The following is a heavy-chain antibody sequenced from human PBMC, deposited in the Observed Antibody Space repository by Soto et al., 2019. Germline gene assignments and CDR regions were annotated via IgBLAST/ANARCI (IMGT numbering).Heavy chain of an antibody. CDR3: ARSLGETTSLFDY. V-gene: IGHV1-46*01. CDR1: GYIFIHCF. Sequence: QVQLVQSGAEMKQPGASVKLSCQASGYIFIHCFMHWVRQAPGQGLEWKGGINPSSGTTTYAQKFPGRVPVTKEPRKGTVYIELSSLGSGDPAMYYCARSLGETTSLFDYWGQGSLVTVSA. D-gene: IGHD1-26*01. J-gene: IGHJ4*02. CDR2: INPSSGTT.